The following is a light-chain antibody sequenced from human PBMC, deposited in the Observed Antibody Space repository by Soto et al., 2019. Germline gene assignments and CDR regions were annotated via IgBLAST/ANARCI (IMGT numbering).Light chain of an antibody. CDR3: SSYRSSTTVTIV. CDR2: EVS. Sequence: QSVLTQPASVSGSPGQSITISCTGTTRDVGRYNYVSWYQQHPGKAPKLIIYEVSNRPSGISNRFSGSKSGNTASLTISGVQAEDEADYYCSSYRSSTTVTIVLGNGTKVTVL. V-gene: IGLV2-14*01. CDR1: TRDVGRYNY. J-gene: IGLJ1*01.